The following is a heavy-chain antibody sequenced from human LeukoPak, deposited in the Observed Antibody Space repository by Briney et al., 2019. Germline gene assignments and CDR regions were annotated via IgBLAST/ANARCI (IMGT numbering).Heavy chain of an antibody. CDR3: ARHGAFYYFPD. CDR2: LYYSGNT. CDR1: GASVSSGRDY. D-gene: IGHD1-26*01. V-gene: IGHV4-61*01. Sequence: KPSETLSLTCIASGASVSSGRDYWTWVRQPPGKGLEWIGYLYYSGNTNYNPSLKSRVTISVDTSKNQFSLKLSSVTAADTAVYYCARHGAFYYFPDWSQGTLVTVSS. J-gene: IGHJ4*02.